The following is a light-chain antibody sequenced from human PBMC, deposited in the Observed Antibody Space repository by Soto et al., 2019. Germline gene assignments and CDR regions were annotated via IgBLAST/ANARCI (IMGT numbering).Light chain of an antibody. V-gene: IGLV2-14*01. CDR3: SSYTSSSTLDYV. CDR1: SSDVGGYIY. J-gene: IGLJ1*01. CDR2: DVT. Sequence: QSVLTQPASVSGSPGQSITISCTGTSSDVGGYIYVSWYQQHPGKAPKLMIYDVTSRPSGVSYRFSGSKSGNTASLTISGLQAEDEADYYCSSYTSSSTLDYVFGTGTKVTVL.